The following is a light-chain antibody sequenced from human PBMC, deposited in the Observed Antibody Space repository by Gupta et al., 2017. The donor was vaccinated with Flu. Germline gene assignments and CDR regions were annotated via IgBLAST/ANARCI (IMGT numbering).Light chain of an antibody. Sequence: ISCTGTTSDVGNYDYVSWYQQHPGKAPKLMIYGVTERPSGVPDRFSGSKSGNTASLTISGLQAEDEAFYYCCSYAGTFTFVFGGGTRVTV. CDR3: CSYAGTFTFV. V-gene: IGLV2-11*01. J-gene: IGLJ2*01. CDR2: GVT. CDR1: TSDVGNYDY.